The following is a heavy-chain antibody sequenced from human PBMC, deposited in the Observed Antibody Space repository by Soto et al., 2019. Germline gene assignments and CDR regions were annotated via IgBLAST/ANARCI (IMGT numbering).Heavy chain of an antibody. Sequence: QTGGSPRLCCTASGFTFSDYAMNWVHQAPGKGLEWVGFIRSKPYGGTTEYAASVKGRFTISRDDSKSIAYLQMNSLKTDDTAVYYCTRAAGGYYAYFDYWGLGTLVTVSS. CDR3: TRAAGGYYAYFDY. V-gene: IGHV3-49*04. J-gene: IGHJ4*02. D-gene: IGHD3-10*01. CDR2: IRSKPYGGTT. CDR1: GFTFSDYA.